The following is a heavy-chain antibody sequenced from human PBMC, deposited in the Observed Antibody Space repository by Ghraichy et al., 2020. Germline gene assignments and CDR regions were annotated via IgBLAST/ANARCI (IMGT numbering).Heavy chain of an antibody. CDR3: ARDPIVVAYGMDV. Sequence: ASVKVSCKASGYTFTGYYMHWVRQAPGQGLEWMGRINPNSGGTNYAQKFQGRVTMTRDTSISTAYMELSRLRSDDTAVYYCARDPIVVAYGMDVWGQGTTVTVSS. CDR1: GYTFTGYY. D-gene: IGHD2-21*01. J-gene: IGHJ6*02. V-gene: IGHV1-2*06. CDR2: INPNSGGT.